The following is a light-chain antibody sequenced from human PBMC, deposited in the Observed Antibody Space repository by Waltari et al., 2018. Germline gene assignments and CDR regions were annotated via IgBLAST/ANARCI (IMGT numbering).Light chain of an antibody. CDR1: QSIGRY. CDR3: QNHERLPAT. CDR2: GAS. Sequence: EVALTQSPGTLSLSPGEPATLSCRASQSIGRYLVWYQQKSGQAPRLLIYGASTRATGIPDRFSGSGSGTDFSLTISRLEAEDFAVYYCQNHERLPATFGQGTKVEMK. V-gene: IGKV3-20*01. J-gene: IGKJ1*01.